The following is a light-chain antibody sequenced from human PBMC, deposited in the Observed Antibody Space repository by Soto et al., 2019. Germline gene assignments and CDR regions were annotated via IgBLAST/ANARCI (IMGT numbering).Light chain of an antibody. CDR3: QQYNSWQLS. CDR1: QSTSSW. V-gene: IGKV1-5*03. CDR2: GAS. J-gene: IGKJ4*01. Sequence: DILMTQSPSTLSASVGETVTLTCRASQSTSSWVAWYQQRPGKPPKLVIYGASTLERGVPSRFSGSGSGTEFTLTISSLQPDDSATYYCQQYNSWQLSFGGGTKVDIK.